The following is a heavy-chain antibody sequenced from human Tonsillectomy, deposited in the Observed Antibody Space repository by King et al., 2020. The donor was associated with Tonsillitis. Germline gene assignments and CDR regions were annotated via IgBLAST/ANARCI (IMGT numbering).Heavy chain of an antibody. CDR3: ARDRDDYIFDY. CDR2: ISYDGRNK. J-gene: IGHJ4*02. V-gene: IGHV3-33*05. Sequence: VQLVESGGGVVQPGRSLRLSCAASGFIFSSYGMHWVRQAPGKGLEWVAVISYDGRNKYYVDSVKGRFTISRDNSKNKLPLQMNSLRAEDTAVYYCARDRDDYIFDYWGQGTLVAVSS. D-gene: IGHD4/OR15-4a*01. CDR1: GFIFSSYG.